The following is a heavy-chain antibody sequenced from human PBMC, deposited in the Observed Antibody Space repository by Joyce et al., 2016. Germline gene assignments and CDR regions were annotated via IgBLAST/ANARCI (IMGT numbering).Heavy chain of an antibody. CDR3: AEFTGVEGG. CDR1: GFTFSDYA. Sequence: EVHLLESGGGLVQPGGSLRLSCLASGFTFSDYAMSGVRQTPGKGLEWVCLINYGGVSTYYADSVRGRFTISRDNSKNTLYLQINSRRAEDTAIYYCAEFTGVEGGWGQGTLVTVSS. CDR2: INYGGVST. D-gene: IGHD4-23*01. J-gene: IGHJ4*02. V-gene: IGHV3-23*01.